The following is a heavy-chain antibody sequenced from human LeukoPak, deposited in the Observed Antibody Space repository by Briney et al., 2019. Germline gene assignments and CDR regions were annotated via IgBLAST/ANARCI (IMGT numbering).Heavy chain of an antibody. CDR3: ARGPLYNY. CDR2: INHSGST. J-gene: IGHJ4*02. Sequence: TSETLSLTCAVYGGSFSGYYWSWIRQPPGKGLEWIGEINHSGSTNYNPSLKSRVTISVDTSKNQFSLKLSSVTAADTAVYYCARGPLYNYWGQGTLVTVSS. V-gene: IGHV4-34*01. CDR1: GGSFSGYY. D-gene: IGHD2-2*02.